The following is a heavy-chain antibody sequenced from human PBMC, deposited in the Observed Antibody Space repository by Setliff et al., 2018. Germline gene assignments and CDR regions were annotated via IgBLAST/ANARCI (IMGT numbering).Heavy chain of an antibody. CDR2: IIPILGIA. CDR3: ARVHYETSTYSPTLFDH. CDR1: GGTFSSYA. J-gene: IGHJ4*02. V-gene: IGHV1-69*10. D-gene: IGHD3-22*01. Sequence: SVKVSCKASGGTFSSYAISWVRQAPGQGLEWMGGIIPILGIANYAQKFQGRVTITADESTSTAYMELSSLRSEDTAVYYCARVHYETSTYSPTLFDHWGQGALVTVSS.